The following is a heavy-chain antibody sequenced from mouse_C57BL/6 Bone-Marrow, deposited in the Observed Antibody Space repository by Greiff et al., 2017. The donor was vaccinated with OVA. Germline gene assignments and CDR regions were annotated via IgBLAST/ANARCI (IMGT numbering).Heavy chain of an antibody. V-gene: IGHV1-26*01. Sequence: VQLQQSGPELVKPGASVKISCKASGYTFTDYYMNWVKQSHGKSLEWIGDINPNNGGTSYNQKFKGKATLTVDNSSSTASMELPSLTSEDSAVYYCAQNGHYSAMDYWGQGTSVTVSS. J-gene: IGHJ4*01. CDR3: AQNGHYSAMDY. CDR1: GYTFTDYY. CDR2: INPNNGGT.